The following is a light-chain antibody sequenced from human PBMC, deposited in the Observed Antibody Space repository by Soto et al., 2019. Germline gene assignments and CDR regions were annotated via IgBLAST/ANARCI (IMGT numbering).Light chain of an antibody. CDR2: DVI. CDR3: SSHSSSSTLVV. J-gene: IGLJ2*01. CDR1: SSDAGGYNY. Sequence: QSALSQPASMSGSPGQSITISCTGTSSDAGGYNYVSWYRQHPGKAPKLIIYDVIHRPSEVSNRFSGSKSGNTASLTISGLQAEDEADYYCSSHSSSSTLVVFGGGTKLTVL. V-gene: IGLV2-14*03.